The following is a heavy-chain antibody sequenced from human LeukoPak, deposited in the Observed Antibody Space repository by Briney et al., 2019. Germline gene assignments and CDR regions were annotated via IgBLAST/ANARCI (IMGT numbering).Heavy chain of an antibody. J-gene: IGHJ4*02. V-gene: IGHV4-34*01. D-gene: IGHD3-22*01. CDR1: GGSFSGYY. Sequence: SETLSLTCAVYGGSFSGYYWSWIRQPPGKGLEWIGEINHSGSTNYNPSLKSRVTISVDKSKNQFSLKLSSVTAADTAVYYCARVRSAYYDSSGYFDYWGQGTLVTASS. CDR2: INHSGST. CDR3: ARVRSAYYDSSGYFDY.